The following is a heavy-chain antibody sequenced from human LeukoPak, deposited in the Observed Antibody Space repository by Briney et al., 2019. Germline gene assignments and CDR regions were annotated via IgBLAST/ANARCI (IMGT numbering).Heavy chain of an antibody. Sequence: KPSETLSLTCTVSGGSISSYYWSWIRQPPGKGLEWIGYIYYSGSTNYNPSLKSRVTISVDTSKNQFSLKLSSVTAADTAVYYCARDPGAVAGFDYWGQGTLVTVSS. CDR2: IYYSGST. D-gene: IGHD6-19*01. CDR1: GGSISSYY. V-gene: IGHV4-59*01. CDR3: ARDPGAVAGFDY. J-gene: IGHJ4*02.